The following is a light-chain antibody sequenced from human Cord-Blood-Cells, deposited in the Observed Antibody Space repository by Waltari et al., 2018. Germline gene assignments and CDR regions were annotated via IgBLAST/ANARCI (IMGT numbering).Light chain of an antibody. CDR2: RNN. CDR1: SSNIGSNY. V-gene: IGLV1-47*01. Sequence: QSVLTQPPSASGTPGQRVTISCSGSSSNIGSNYVYWYQQLPGTAPKLLIYRNNQRPSGGPDRFGGSKSGTSASLAISGLRSEDEADYYCAAWDDSLSGPVFGGGTKLTVL. J-gene: IGLJ3*02. CDR3: AAWDDSLSGPV.